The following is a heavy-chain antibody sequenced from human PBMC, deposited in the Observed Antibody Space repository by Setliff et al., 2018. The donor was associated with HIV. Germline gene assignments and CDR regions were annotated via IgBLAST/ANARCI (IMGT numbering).Heavy chain of an antibody. V-gene: IGHV3-72*01. CDR1: GFTLSDYY. CDR2: TRNKANGYIT. CDR3: VRAAAGLDI. Sequence: GSLRLSCAVSGFTLSDYYMDWVRQAPGKGLEWVGRTRNKANGYITEYGASVQGRFTISRDNPKDSLSLQMNNLKAEDTAVYYCVRAAAGLDIWSQGIRVTVSS. J-gene: IGHJ4*02.